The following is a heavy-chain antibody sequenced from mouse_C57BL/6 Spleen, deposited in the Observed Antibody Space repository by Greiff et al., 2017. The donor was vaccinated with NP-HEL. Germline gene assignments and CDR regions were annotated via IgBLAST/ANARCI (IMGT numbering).Heavy chain of an antibody. V-gene: IGHV5-17*01. CDR2: ISSGSSTI. Sequence: EVKLVESGGGLVKPGGSLKLSCAASGFTFSDYGMHWVRQAPEKGLEWVAYISSGSSTIYYADTVKGRFTLSRDNAKNTLFLQMTSLRSEDTAMYYCARGATVVARSYARDYWGQGTSVTVSS. CDR3: ARGATVVARSYARDY. CDR1: GFTFSDYG. D-gene: IGHD1-1*01. J-gene: IGHJ4*01.